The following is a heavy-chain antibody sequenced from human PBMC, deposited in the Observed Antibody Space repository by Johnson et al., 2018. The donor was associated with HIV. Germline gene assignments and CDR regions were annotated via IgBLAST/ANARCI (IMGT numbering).Heavy chain of an antibody. Sequence: VQLVESGGGLVQPGGSLRLSCAASGFTFSSYTMHWVRQAPGKGLEYVSAISSNGGSTYYANSVKGRFTISRDNSKNTLYLQMNSLRAEDTAVYYCAKDWRRSRTWLRPDAFDIWGQGTMVTVSS. D-gene: IGHD6-13*01. V-gene: IGHV3-64*01. J-gene: IGHJ3*02. CDR2: ISSNGGST. CDR3: AKDWRRSRTWLRPDAFDI. CDR1: GFTFSSYT.